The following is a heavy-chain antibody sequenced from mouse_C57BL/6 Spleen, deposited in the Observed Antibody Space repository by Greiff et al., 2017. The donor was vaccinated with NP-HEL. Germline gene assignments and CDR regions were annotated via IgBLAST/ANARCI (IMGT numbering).Heavy chain of an antibody. CDR2: INPSTGGT. CDR3: ARDTTVVEGAWFAY. Sequence: VHVKQSGPELVKPGASVKISCKASGYSFTGYYMNWVKQSPEKSLEWIGEINPSTGGTTYNQKFKAKATLTVDKSSSTAYMQLKSLTSEDSAVYYCARDTTVVEGAWFAYWGQGTLVTVSA. J-gene: IGHJ3*01. CDR1: GYSFTGYY. V-gene: IGHV1-42*01. D-gene: IGHD1-1*01.